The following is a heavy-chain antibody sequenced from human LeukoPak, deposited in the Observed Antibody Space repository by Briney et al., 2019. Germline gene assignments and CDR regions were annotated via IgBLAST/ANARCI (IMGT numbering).Heavy chain of an antibody. J-gene: IGHJ4*02. CDR3: ARDDWNDRDFDY. CDR1: GFTFSNYE. Sequence: PGGSLRLSCAASGFTFSNYEMNWVRQAPGKGLEWVSSISSSSSYIYYADSVKGRFTISRDNAKNSLYLQMNSLRAEDTAVYYCARDDWNDRDFDYWGQGTLVTVSS. CDR2: ISSSSSYI. V-gene: IGHV3-21*01. D-gene: IGHD1-1*01.